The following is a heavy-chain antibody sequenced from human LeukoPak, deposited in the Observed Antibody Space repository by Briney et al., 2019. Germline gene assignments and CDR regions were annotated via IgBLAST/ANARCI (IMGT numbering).Heavy chain of an antibody. D-gene: IGHD3/OR15-3a*01. Sequence: GGSLRLSCAASGLTFSSNGMVWVRQTPEKGLEWLSYISTFSSTIKYAASVRGRFTISRDNANNSLYLQMDSLRADDTAVYYCAREVVGLDYWGQGILVTVSS. V-gene: IGHV3-48*01. CDR3: AREVVGLDY. CDR1: GLTFSSNG. CDR2: ISTFSSTI. J-gene: IGHJ4*02.